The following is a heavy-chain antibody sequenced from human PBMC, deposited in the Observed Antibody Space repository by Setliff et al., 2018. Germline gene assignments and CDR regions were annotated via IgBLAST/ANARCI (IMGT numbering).Heavy chain of an antibody. V-gene: IGHV4-59*01. J-gene: IGHJ3*02. CDR1: GGSISSYY. CDR2: FYHSGST. D-gene: IGHD6-13*01. Sequence: PSETLSLTCNVSGGSISSYYWTWIRQPPGKGLEWIGYFYHSGSTNYNPSLKGRVTISVDTSKNQFSLKLSSVTAADTAVYYCARVGSSSWYGGGFDIWGQGTMVTV. CDR3: ARVGSSSWYGGGFDI.